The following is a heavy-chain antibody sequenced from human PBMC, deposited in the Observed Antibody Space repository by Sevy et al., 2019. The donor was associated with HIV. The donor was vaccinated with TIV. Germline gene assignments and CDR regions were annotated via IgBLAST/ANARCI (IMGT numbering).Heavy chain of an antibody. Sequence: SETLSLTCDVSGDSISSGEYSWSWIRQSPGKGLEWIAYLYHTGSTFYNPSLRSRVSISIDEAKNQLALRLTSVTAADTAVYFCARSLYNSHSKDAFDVWGQGTMVTVSS. J-gene: IGHJ3*01. CDR1: GDSISSGEYS. D-gene: IGHD1-20*01. V-gene: IGHV4-30-2*06. CDR2: LYHTGST. CDR3: ARSLYNSHSKDAFDV.